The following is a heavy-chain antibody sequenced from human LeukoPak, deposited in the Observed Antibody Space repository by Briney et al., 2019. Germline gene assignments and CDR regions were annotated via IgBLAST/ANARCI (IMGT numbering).Heavy chain of an antibody. CDR1: GGSIRSNSFY. CDR2: IYYSGST. Sequence: SETLSLTCTVSGGSIRSNSFYWGWIRQPPGKGLEWIGSIYYSGSTYYNLSLRSRVSISVDMSKNRFSLKLSSVTAADTAVYYCARQTRSAWYYFDYWGQGTLVTVSS. D-gene: IGHD6-19*01. CDR3: ARQTRSAWYYFDY. V-gene: IGHV4-39*01. J-gene: IGHJ4*02.